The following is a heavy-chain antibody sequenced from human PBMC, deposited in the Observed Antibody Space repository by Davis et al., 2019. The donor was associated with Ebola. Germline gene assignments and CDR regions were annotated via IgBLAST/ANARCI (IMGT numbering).Heavy chain of an antibody. V-gene: IGHV5-51*01. J-gene: IGHJ2*01. CDR3: AGCGGHDWWYFDL. D-gene: IGHD5-12*01. CDR2: IYPGDSDT. Sequence: GESLKISCQGSGYSFTNYWIAWVRQMPGKGLEWMGIIYPGDSDTRYSPSFQGQVTISADKSISTAYLHLNILKASDTALYYCAGCGGHDWWYFDLWGRGTLVTVSS. CDR1: GYSFTNYW.